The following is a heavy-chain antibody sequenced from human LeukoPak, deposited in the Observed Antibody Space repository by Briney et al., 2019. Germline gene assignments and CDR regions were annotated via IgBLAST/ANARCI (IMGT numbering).Heavy chain of an antibody. V-gene: IGHV4-34*01. J-gene: IGHJ4*02. CDR3: TITTGTTLGLMDY. CDR2: INHSGST. CDR1: GGSFSGYY. D-gene: IGHD1-1*01. Sequence: SETLSLTCAVYGGSFSGYYWRWIRQPPGKGLEWIGEINHSGSTNYNPSLKSRVTISVDTSKNQLSLKMSSVTAADTAVYYCTITTGTTLGLMDYGGQGTLVTVSS.